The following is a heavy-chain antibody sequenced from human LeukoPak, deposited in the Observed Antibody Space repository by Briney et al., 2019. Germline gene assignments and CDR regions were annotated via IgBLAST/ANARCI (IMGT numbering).Heavy chain of an antibody. CDR2: IHYSGST. J-gene: IGHJ4*02. CDR3: ARRSPKDSSGYYYSDY. V-gene: IGHV4-31*03. Sequence: PSETLSLTCTVSGGSISSGGYYWSWIRQHPGKGLEWIGYIHYSGSTYYNPSLKSRVTISVDTSKNQFSLKLSSVTAADTAVYYCARRSPKDSSGYYYSDYWGQGTLVTVSS. D-gene: IGHD3-22*01. CDR1: GGSISSGGYY.